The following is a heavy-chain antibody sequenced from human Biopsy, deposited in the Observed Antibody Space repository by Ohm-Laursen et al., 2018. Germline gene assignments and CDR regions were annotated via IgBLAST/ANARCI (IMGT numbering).Heavy chain of an antibody. D-gene: IGHD1-26*01. CDR1: GDSINNYY. Sequence: TLSLTCTVSGDSINNYYWSWIRQPAGKGLEWIGRIYNSGSPNYNLSLESRVTMSVDTSKNQFSLNLRSVTAADTAVYYCARGTGRYYVYGAFDIWGQGTVVTVSS. CDR3: ARGTGRYYVYGAFDI. CDR2: IYNSGSP. V-gene: IGHV4-4*07. J-gene: IGHJ3*02.